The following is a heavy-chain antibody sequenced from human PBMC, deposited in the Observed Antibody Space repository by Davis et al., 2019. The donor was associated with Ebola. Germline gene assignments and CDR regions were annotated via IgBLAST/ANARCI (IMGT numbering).Heavy chain of an antibody. CDR1: GITFDNFG. Sequence: GESLKISCAATGITFDNFGMNWVRQAPGKGLEWISHISGSRTTIYYAEYVKGRFAISRDSVTNSVYLQMNSLRDEETAVYYCAGGSSRFDPWGQGTRVTVSS. V-gene: IGHV3-48*02. J-gene: IGHJ5*02. CDR3: AGGSSRFDP. CDR2: ISGSRTTI.